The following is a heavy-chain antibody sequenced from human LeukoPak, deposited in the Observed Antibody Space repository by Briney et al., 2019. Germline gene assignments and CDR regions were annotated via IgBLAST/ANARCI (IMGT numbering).Heavy chain of an antibody. CDR1: GFTFSSYW. CDR3: ARAARYDFWSGYYRAYYYYMDV. V-gene: IGHV3-74*01. J-gene: IGHJ6*03. D-gene: IGHD3-3*01. CDR2: INSDGSST. Sequence: GGSLRLSCAASGFTFSSYWMHWVRQAPGKGLVWVSRINSDGSSTSYADSVKGRFTISRDNAKNTPYLQMNSLRAEDTAVYYCARAARYDFWSGYYRAYYYYMDVWGKGTTVTVSS.